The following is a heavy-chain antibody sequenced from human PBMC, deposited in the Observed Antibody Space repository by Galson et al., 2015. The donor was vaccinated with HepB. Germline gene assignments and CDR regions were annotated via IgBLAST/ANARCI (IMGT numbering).Heavy chain of an antibody. J-gene: IGHJ4*02. CDR2: IRSKAYGGTT. D-gene: IGHD1-26*01. Sequence: SLRLSCAGAGFTFGDYAMSWCRQAPGKGLEWVGFIRSKAYGGTTEYAASVKGRFTISRDDSKSIAYLQMNSLKTDDTALYYCSRSLTVVGAKYYFDYWGQGALVTVSS. CDR3: SRSLTVVGAKYYFDY. CDR1: GFTFGDYA. V-gene: IGHV3-49*03.